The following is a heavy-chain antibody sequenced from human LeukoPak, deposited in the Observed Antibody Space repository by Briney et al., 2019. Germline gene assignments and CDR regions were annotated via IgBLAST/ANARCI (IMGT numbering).Heavy chain of an antibody. CDR1: GFTLRSYW. CDR2: INSDGSTT. Sequence: GGSLRLSCAPSGFTLRSYWMLWVRQAPGKGRVWVSRINSDGSTTIYADSVKGRFTISRDNARNTLYLQMNSLGAEDTAVYYCARVTWNYVPFDYWGRGTLVTVSS. J-gene: IGHJ4*02. V-gene: IGHV3-74*01. CDR3: ARVTWNYVPFDY. D-gene: IGHD3-10*02.